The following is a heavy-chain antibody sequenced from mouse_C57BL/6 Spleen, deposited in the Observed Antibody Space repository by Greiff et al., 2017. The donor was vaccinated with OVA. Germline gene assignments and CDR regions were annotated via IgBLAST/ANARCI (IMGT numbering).Heavy chain of an antibody. V-gene: IGHV1-82*01. CDR3: ARSYSKRAMDY. D-gene: IGHD2-5*01. Sequence: QVQLQQSGPELVKPGASVKISCKASGYAFSSSWMNWVKQRPGKGLEWIGRIYPGDGDTNYNGKFKGKATLTSDKSSSTAYMQLSSLTSEDSAVYFCARSYSKRAMDYWGQGTSVTVSS. J-gene: IGHJ4*01. CDR2: IYPGDGDT. CDR1: GYAFSSSW.